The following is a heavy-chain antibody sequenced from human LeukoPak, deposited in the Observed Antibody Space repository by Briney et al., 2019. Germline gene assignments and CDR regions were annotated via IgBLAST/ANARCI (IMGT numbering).Heavy chain of an antibody. CDR3: ARQGDDY. CDR2: IGTVGDT. Sequence: GGSLRLSCAASGFTFSSSDMHWVRQATGKGLEWVSAIGTVGDTYYAASVKGRFTISRENAKNSLYLQMNSLRAEDTAVYYCARQGDDYWGHGTLVTVSS. J-gene: IGHJ4*01. CDR1: GFTFSSSD. D-gene: IGHD3-16*01. V-gene: IGHV3-13*01.